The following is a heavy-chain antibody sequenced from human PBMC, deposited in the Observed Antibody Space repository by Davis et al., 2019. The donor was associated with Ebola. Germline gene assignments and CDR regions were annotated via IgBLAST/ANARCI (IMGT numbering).Heavy chain of an antibody. Sequence: GESLKISCAASGFTFSDYYMSWIRQAPGKGLEWLSYIGTNTLYTNYADSVKGRFNISRDNAKNSLYLQMDSLKTEDTAVYHCTTRTAVTDVHAFDVWGQGTMVAVSP. CDR1: GFTFSDYY. CDR2: IGTNTLYT. J-gene: IGHJ3*01. V-gene: IGHV3-11*03. D-gene: IGHD6-19*01. CDR3: TTRTAVTDVHAFDV.